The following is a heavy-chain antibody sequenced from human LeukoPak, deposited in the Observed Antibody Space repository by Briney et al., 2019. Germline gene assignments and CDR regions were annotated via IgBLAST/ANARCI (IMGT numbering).Heavy chain of an antibody. CDR1: GYTFTDYY. CDR2: INPNSGGT. V-gene: IGHV1-2*02. CDR3: ARWDPTYDIAASGTSNYY. D-gene: IGHD6-13*01. Sequence: ASVKDSCKASGYTFTDYYMHWVRQAPGQGLEWMGWINPNSGGTNYAQKFQGRVTMTRDTSISTAYMELSRLRSDDTAVYYCARWDPTYDIAASGTSNYYWGQGTLVTVSS. J-gene: IGHJ4*02.